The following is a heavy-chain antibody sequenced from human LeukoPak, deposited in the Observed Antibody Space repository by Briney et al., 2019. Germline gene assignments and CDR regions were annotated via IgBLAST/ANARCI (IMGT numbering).Heavy chain of an antibody. V-gene: IGHV3-23*01. CDR1: GFTLRSYV. CDR2: ISGSGGST. Sequence: PGGSLRLSCAASGFTLRSYVMSWVRQAPGKGLEWVSGISGSGGSTYYADSVKGRFTISRDNSKNTLYLQMNSLRAEDTAVYYCAKDRYYYDSSGYYDYWGQGTLVTVSS. J-gene: IGHJ4*02. CDR3: AKDRYYYDSSGYYDY. D-gene: IGHD3-22*01.